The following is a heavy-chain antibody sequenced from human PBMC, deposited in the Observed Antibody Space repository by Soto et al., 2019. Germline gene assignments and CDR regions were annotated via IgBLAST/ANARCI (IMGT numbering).Heavy chain of an antibody. V-gene: IGHV1-69*13. CDR3: ASGDFWSGYYGMDV. J-gene: IGHJ6*02. Sequence: ASVKVSCKASGGTFSSYAISWVRQAPGQGLEWMGGIIPIFGTANYAQKFQGRVTITADESTSTAYMELSSLRSEDTAVYYCASGDFWSGYYGMDVWGQGTTVTVSS. D-gene: IGHD3-3*01. CDR1: GGTFSSYA. CDR2: IIPIFGTA.